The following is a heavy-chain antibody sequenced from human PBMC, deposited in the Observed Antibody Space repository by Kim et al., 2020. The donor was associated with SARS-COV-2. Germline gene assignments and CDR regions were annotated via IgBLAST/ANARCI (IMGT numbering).Heavy chain of an antibody. CDR1: GFTFSSYG. CDR3: AKGPYFVPRYCSGGSCYAEYFQH. V-gene: IGHV3-30*18. Sequence: GGSLRLSCAASGFTFSSYGMHWVRQAPGKGLEWVAVISYDGSNKYYADSVKGRFTISRDNSKNTLYLQMNSLRAEDTAVYYCAKGPYFVPRYCSGGSCYAEYFQHWGQGTLVTVSS. D-gene: IGHD2-15*01. CDR2: ISYDGSNK. J-gene: IGHJ1*01.